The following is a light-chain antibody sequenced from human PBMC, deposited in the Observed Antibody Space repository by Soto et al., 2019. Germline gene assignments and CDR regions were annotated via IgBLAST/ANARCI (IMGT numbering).Light chain of an antibody. CDR3: SSSTTSSTPHYV. Sequence: QSALTQPASVSGSPGQSITISCTGTSSDVGGYNSVSWYQHHPGKAPKLMIFDVSDRPSGVSSRFSGSKSGNTASLTISGLQAEDEADYYCSSSTTSSTPHYVFGPGTQVTVL. CDR1: SSDVGGYNS. V-gene: IGLV2-14*03. CDR2: DVS. J-gene: IGLJ1*01.